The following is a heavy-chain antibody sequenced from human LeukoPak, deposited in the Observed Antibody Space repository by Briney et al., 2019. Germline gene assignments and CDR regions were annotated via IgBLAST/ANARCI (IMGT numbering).Heavy chain of an antibody. J-gene: IGHJ4*02. CDR3: ARGGDIVVVPAAMGTYYFDY. Sequence: PSETLSLTCTVSGGSISSSSYYWGWIRQPPGKGLEWIGSIYYSGSTYYNPSLKSRVTISVDTSKNQFSLKLSSVTAADTAVYYCARGGDIVVVPAAMGTYYFDYWGQGTLVTVSS. CDR2: IYYSGST. V-gene: IGHV4-39*01. D-gene: IGHD2-2*01. CDR1: GGSISSSSYY.